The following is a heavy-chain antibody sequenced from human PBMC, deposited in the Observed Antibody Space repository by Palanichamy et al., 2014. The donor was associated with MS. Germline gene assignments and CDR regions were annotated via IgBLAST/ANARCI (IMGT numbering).Heavy chain of an antibody. D-gene: IGHD3-10*01. CDR2: LSGGTGKA. Sequence: EVQLLESGGGLVXPGGSLRLSCAASGFTFSGSTMAWVRQAPGKGLEWVSTLSGGTGKAYYADSVKGRFTISRDSSKDILYLQMNRLRAEDTAVYYCAKDGSLVRGVLANYLDYWGQGTLVTVSS. J-gene: IGHJ4*02. CDR3: AKDGSLVRGVLANYLDY. V-gene: IGHV3-23*01. CDR1: GFTFSGST.